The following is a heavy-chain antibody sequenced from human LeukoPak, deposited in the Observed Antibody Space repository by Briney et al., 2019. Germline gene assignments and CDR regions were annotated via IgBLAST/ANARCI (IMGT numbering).Heavy chain of an antibody. V-gene: IGHV3-48*03. CDR2: ISSSGIII. CDR1: GFTFSSYE. J-gene: IGHJ3*02. Sequence: GGSLRLSCAASGFTFSSYEMNWVRQAPGKGLEWVSYISSSGIIIYYGDSVKGRFTISRDNAKNSLYLQMNSLRAEDTAVYYCAKFLGGSPNDAFDIWGQGTMVTVSS. D-gene: IGHD1-26*01. CDR3: AKFLGGSPNDAFDI.